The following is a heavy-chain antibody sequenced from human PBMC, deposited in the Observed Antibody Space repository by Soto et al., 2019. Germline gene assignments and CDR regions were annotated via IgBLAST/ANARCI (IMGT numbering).Heavy chain of an antibody. V-gene: IGHV3-72*01. CDR3: GRGYCTSTTCHGAHYHLDV. CDR1: GCTFSDHY. Sequence: EVQLVESGGGLVQPGGSLRLSCAASGCTFSDHYMEWVRQAPGKGLEWVGRTATKADSFTTGYAASVKGRFTISRDDSKNSLYLQMNSLKTEDTAVYYCGRGYCTSTTCHGAHYHLDVWGQGTTVTVSS. D-gene: IGHD2-2*01. J-gene: IGHJ6*02. CDR2: TATKADSFTT.